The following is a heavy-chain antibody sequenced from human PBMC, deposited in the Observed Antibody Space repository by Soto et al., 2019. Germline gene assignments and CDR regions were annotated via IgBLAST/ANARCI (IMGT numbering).Heavy chain of an antibody. V-gene: IGHV1-69*01. CDR1: GGTFSSYA. CDR2: IIPMYGPA. D-gene: IGHD3-10*01. J-gene: IGHJ5*02. CDR3: ARVTSMVRGVIDNWFDP. Sequence: QVPLVQYGAEVKKPGSSVTVSCKASGGTFSSYAIHWVRQAPGQGLEWMGGIIPMYGPAKYAQRFQGRVTITADESTTTVYMELTSLTSQDTAVYHCARVTSMVRGVIDNWFDPWGHGTLVTVSS.